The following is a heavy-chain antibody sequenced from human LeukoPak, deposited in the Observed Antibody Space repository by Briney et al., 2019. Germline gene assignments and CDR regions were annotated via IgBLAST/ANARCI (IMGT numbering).Heavy chain of an antibody. Sequence: SETLSLTCTVSGYSISTGYYWGWTRQPPGKGLEWIGSIYHSGSTYYNPSLKSRVTISVDTSKNQFSLRLNSVAAADTAVYYCARPYSYGYALFDYWGQGTLVTVSS. CDR2: IYHSGST. CDR3: ARPYSYGYALFDY. J-gene: IGHJ4*02. D-gene: IGHD5-18*01. CDR1: GYSISTGYY. V-gene: IGHV4-38-2*02.